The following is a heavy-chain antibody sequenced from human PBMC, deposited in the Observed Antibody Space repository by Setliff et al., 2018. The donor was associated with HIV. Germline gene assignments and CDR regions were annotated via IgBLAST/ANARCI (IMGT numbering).Heavy chain of an antibody. D-gene: IGHD3-16*01. CDR2: LYVSGDT. V-gene: IGHV4-4*07. CDR1: DDPISSYY. Sequence: KTSETLSLTCYVTDDPISSYYWSWVRQPAGKGLEWIGRLYVSGDTNYNPSLKSRVTMSLDTSKNQLSLKLTSVSAADTAVYYCARGRLRTVTSLIKKRASYTWLDPWGQGTLVTVS. J-gene: IGHJ5*02. CDR3: ARGRLRTVTSLIKKRASYTWLDP.